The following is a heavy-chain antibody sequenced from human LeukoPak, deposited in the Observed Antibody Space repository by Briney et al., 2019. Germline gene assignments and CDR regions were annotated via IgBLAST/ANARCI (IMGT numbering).Heavy chain of an antibody. V-gene: IGHV3-48*01. CDR2: ISSSSSPI. CDR1: GFTFSSYT. J-gene: IGHJ4*02. D-gene: IGHD3-22*01. Sequence: PGGSLRLSCAASGFTFSSYTMNWVRQAPGKGLEWVSYISSSSSPIYYADSVKGRFTISRDNAENSLYLQMNSLRADDTAVYYCARTGRMIVVANFDYWGQGTLVTVSS. CDR3: ARTGRMIVVANFDY.